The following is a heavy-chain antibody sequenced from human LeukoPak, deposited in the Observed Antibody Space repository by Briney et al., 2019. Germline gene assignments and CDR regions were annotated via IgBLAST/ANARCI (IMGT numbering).Heavy chain of an antibody. J-gene: IGHJ5*02. V-gene: IGHV5-51*01. CDR2: IYPGDSDT. D-gene: IGHD3-22*01. CDR3: ARQGDYDSSGYYPNWFDP. Sequence: GESLKISCKGSGYSFTSYWIGWVRQMLGKGLEWMGIIYPGDSDTRASPSIQGQVTISADKAISTAYLQWSSLKASDTAMYYCARQGDYDSSGYYPNWFDPWGQGTLVTVSS. CDR1: GYSFTSYW.